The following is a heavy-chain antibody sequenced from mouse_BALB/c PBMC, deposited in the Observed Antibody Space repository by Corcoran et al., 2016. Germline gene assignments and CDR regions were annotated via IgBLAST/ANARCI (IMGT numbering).Heavy chain of an antibody. J-gene: IGHJ4*01. D-gene: IGHD2-14*01. V-gene: IGHV14-3*02. Sequence: EVQLQQSGAELVKPGASVKLSCTASGFNIKDTYMHWVKQRPEQGLEWIGRIDPANGNTKYDPKFQGKATITADTSSNTAYLQLSSLTSEDTAVYYCARSGDRYAYAMDYCGQGTSVTVSS. CDR2: IDPANGNT. CDR3: ARSGDRYAYAMDY. CDR1: GFNIKDTY.